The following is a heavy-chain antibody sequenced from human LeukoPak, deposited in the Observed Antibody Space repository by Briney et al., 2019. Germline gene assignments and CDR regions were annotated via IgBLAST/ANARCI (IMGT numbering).Heavy chain of an antibody. D-gene: IGHD1-26*01. CDR1: GYTFTSYD. CDR2: MNPNSGNT. V-gene: IGHV1-8*01. Sequence: AASVKVSCKASGYTFTSYDINWMRQAPGQGLEWVGWMNPNSGNTGYAQTFQGKLTMTRNTSIKTAYMELSSLRSDDTAVYYCARDRVVGATRQVDYWGQGTLVTVSS. J-gene: IGHJ4*02. CDR3: ARDRVVGATRQVDY.